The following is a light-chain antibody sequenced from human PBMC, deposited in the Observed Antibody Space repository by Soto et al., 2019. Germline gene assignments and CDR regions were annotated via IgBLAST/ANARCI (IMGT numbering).Light chain of an antibody. CDR1: QSVTSTY. V-gene: IGKV3-20*01. CDR2: GAS. CDR3: QQSGSSRRLT. J-gene: IGKJ4*01. Sequence: EIVLTQSPGTLSLSPGERATLSCRASQSVTSTYLAWYQQKPGQAPRLLVYGASNRATGIPERFSGSGSGKDFTLTITRLEPEDFAVYYCQQSGSSRRLTFGGGTKVEIK.